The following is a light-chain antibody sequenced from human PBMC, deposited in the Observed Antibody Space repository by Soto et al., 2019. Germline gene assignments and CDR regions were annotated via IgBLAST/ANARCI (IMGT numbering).Light chain of an antibody. CDR3: LQDFKYPRT. CDR1: QDIRTD. Sequence: AIPMTQSPSSLSASVGDRVTITCRASQDIRTDLGWYQQKPGKAPRLLIYGTFSLQSGVPSRFSGSGSGTDFTLTISSLQPDDFATYFCLQDFKYPRTFGQGTKVEVK. CDR2: GTF. V-gene: IGKV1-6*01. J-gene: IGKJ1*01.